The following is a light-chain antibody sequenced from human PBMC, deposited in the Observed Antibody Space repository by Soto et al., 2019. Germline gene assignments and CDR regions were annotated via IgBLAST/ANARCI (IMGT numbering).Light chain of an antibody. CDR2: EVS. CDR3: FSYTSSTAYV. Sequence: PLTQHASVSGSPGQSITISCTGTSSDVGGYNHVSWYQLHPGKAPKLMVYEVSNRPSGVSNRFSGSKSGNTASLTISGLQAEDEADYYCFSYTSSTAYVFGTGTKVTVL. J-gene: IGLJ1*01. CDR1: SSDVGGYNH. V-gene: IGLV2-14*01.